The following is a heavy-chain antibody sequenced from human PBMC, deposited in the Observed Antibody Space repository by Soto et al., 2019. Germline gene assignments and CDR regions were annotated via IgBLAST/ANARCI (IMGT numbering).Heavy chain of an antibody. Sequence: EVQLLESGGGLVQPGGSLRLSCAASGFTFNTYAMSWVRQAPGKGLEWVSAIGSDGTAIQHADSVKGRFPISKDNSKDTLYLQMNRLRAEDTAVYYCAKPGLTVAGTRYFDRWGQGTLVTVSS. D-gene: IGHD6-19*01. CDR2: IGSDGTAI. V-gene: IGHV3-23*05. J-gene: IGHJ4*02. CDR1: GFTFNTYA. CDR3: AKPGLTVAGTRYFDR.